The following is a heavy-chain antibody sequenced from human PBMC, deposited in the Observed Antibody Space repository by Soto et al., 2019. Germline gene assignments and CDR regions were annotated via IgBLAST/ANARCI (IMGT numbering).Heavy chain of an antibody. Sequence: ASVKVSCKASGYTFTSYDINWVRQATGQGLERMGWMNPNSGNTGYAQKFQGRVTMTRNTSISTAYMELSSLRSEDTAVYYCARGGRITIFGVVRPQMNAFDPWGQGTLVTVSS. CDR3: ARGGRITIFGVVRPQMNAFDP. CDR1: GYTFTSYD. CDR2: MNPNSGNT. D-gene: IGHD3-3*01. V-gene: IGHV1-8*01. J-gene: IGHJ5*02.